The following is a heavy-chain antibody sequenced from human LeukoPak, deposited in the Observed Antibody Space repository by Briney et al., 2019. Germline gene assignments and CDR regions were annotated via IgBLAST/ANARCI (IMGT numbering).Heavy chain of an antibody. D-gene: IGHD3-22*01. CDR2: IIPILGIA. CDR3: ATDLYDSSGYPFPSIDY. V-gene: IGHV1-69*04. J-gene: IGHJ4*02. Sequence: GSSVKVSCKASGGTFSSYAISWVRQAPGQGLEWMGRIIPILGIANYAQKFQGRVTITADKSTSTAYMELSSLRSEDTAVYYCATDLYDSSGYPFPSIDYWGQGTLVTVSS. CDR1: GGTFSSYA.